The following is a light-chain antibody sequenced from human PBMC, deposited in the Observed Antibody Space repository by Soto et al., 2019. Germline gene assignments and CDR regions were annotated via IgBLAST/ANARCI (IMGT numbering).Light chain of an antibody. Sequence: QSVLTQPPSASGSPGQSVTISCTGTSSDIGGYDYVSWYQQYPGKAPKLMIYEVNKRPSGVPDRFSGSKSGNTASLPVSGLQAEDEADYYYSSDADSDSFDVVFGGGTKVTLL. CDR3: SSDADSDSFDVV. J-gene: IGLJ2*01. CDR2: EVN. V-gene: IGLV2-8*01. CDR1: SSDIGGYDY.